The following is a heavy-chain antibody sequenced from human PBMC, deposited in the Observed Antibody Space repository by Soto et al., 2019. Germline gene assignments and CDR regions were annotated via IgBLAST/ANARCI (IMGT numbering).Heavy chain of an antibody. Sequence: ESGGGVVQPGRSLRLSCAASGFTFSSYAMHWVRQAPGKGLEWVAVISYDGSNKYYADSVKGRFTISRDNSKNTLYLQMNSLRAEDTAVYYCARDVRIRYFDWLYVYWGQGTLVTVSS. J-gene: IGHJ4*02. V-gene: IGHV3-30-3*01. D-gene: IGHD3-9*01. CDR3: ARDVRIRYFDWLYVY. CDR2: ISYDGSNK. CDR1: GFTFSSYA.